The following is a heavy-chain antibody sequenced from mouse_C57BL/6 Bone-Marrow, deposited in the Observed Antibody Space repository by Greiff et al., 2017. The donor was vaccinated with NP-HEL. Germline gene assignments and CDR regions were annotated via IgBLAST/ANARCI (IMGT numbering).Heavy chain of an antibody. J-gene: IGHJ1*03. CDR1: GYTFTSYW. CDR2: IYPGSGST. D-gene: IGHD1-1*01. CDR3: ARRSYYGSSWYFDV. V-gene: IGHV1-55*01. Sequence: VQLQQPGAELVKPGASVKMSCKASGYTFTSYWITWVKQRPGQGLEWIGDIYPGSGSTNYNEKFKSKATLTVDTSSSTAYMQLSSLTSEDSAVYYCARRSYYGSSWYFDVWGTGTTVTVSS.